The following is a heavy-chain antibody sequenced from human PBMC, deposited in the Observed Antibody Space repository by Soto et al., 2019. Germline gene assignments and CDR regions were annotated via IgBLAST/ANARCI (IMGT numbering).Heavy chain of an antibody. CDR3: VRQGIGNVHGLVDV. D-gene: IGHD1-1*01. Sequence: QVQQQESGPGLVKPSETLSLTCTVSSDSPITHNWSWIRQTPGKGLEWIGYIYKTGGTSYNPSLKTRVSISMDTSTNQLSLKLSSVTAADTAVYYCVRQGIGNVHGLVDVWGQGTTVTVSS. V-gene: IGHV4-59*08. CDR1: SDSPITHN. J-gene: IGHJ6*02. CDR2: IYKTGGT.